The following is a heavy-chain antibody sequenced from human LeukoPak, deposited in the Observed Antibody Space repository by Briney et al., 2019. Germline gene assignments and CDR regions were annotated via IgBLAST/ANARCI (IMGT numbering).Heavy chain of an antibody. CDR1: GFTFSSYA. D-gene: IGHD3-9*01. J-gene: IGHJ4*02. CDR3: AKDGLRYFDWLLSTY. CDR2: ISGSGGST. Sequence: QPGGSLRLSCAASGFTFSSYAMSWVRQAPGKGLEWVSAISGSGGSTYHADSVKGRFTISRDNAKNTLYLQMNSLRAEDTAVYYCAKDGLRYFDWLLSTYWGQGTLVTVSS. V-gene: IGHV3-23*01.